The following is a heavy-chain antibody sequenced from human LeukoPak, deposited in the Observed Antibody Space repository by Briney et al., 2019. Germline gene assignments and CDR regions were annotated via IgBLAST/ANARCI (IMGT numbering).Heavy chain of an antibody. D-gene: IGHD5-18*01. V-gene: IGHV1-18*01. CDR3: ARGLSWIQLWLLDY. Sequence: WASVKLSCKASGYTFTSYGISWVRQAPGQGLEWMGWISAYNGSTNYAQKLQGRVTMTTDTSTSTAYMELRSLRSDDTAVYYCARGLSWIQLWLLDYWGEGTLVTVSA. J-gene: IGHJ4*02. CDR2: ISAYNGST. CDR1: GYTFTSYG.